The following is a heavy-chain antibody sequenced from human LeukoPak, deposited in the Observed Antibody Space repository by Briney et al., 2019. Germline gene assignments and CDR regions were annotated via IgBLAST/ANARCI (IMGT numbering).Heavy chain of an antibody. CDR2: IYYSGST. CDR1: GDSISSSY. J-gene: IGHJ6*02. Sequence: SETLSLTCTVSGDSISSSYWSWIRQPPGKGLEWIGYIYYSGSTNYNPSLKSRVTISVDTSKNQFSLKLTSVTAADTAVYYCARQKWEQQGRDYYFNGLDVWGPGTTVIVSS. CDR3: ARQKWEQQGRDYYFNGLDV. V-gene: IGHV4-59*08. D-gene: IGHD1/OR15-1a*01.